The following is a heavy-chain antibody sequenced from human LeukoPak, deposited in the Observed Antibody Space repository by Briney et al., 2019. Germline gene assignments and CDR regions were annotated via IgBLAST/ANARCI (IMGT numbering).Heavy chain of an antibody. D-gene: IGHD3-16*02. CDR1: GGSISSGGYS. V-gene: IGHV4-30-2*03. CDR3: ATHPLLDY. CDR2: IYHSGST. J-gene: IGHJ4*02. Sequence: SETLSLTCAVSGGSISSGGYSWSWIRQPPGKGLEWIGYIYHSGSTYYNPSLKSRVSISVDPSKSQFSLKLTSVTAADTAVYYCATHPLLDYWGQGSLVTVSS.